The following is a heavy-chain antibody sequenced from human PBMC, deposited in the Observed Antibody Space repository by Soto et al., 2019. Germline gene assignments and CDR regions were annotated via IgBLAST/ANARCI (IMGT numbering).Heavy chain of an antibody. Sequence: GGSLRLSCAGSGFVFSNYSMNWVRQAPGRGLEWVSYISSSSTNTYYAASVRGRFTISRDNAKNSLFLRMIGLKDEDTAVYYCTRGTKGGSPPLWGRGTLVTVSS. CDR2: ISSSSTNT. D-gene: IGHD1-7*01. CDR1: GFVFSNYS. J-gene: IGHJ4*02. V-gene: IGHV3-48*02. CDR3: TRGTKGGSPPL.